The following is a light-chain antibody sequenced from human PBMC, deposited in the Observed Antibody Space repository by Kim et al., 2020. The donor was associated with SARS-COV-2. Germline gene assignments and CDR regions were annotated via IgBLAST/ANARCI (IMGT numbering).Light chain of an antibody. CDR3: QQYNSHSPSWT. Sequence: GDGDTVTCPASQSISSWLDLYQQKPGQAHNVLIYDASSLESGVPSRFSGSGSGTGFTLTLSSLQPDAFATSSYQQYNSHSPSWTFGQGTKVDIK. V-gene: IGKV1-5*01. J-gene: IGKJ1*01. CDR2: DAS. CDR1: QSISSW.